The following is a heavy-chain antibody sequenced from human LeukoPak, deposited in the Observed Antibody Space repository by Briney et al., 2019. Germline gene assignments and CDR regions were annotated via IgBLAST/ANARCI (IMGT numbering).Heavy chain of an antibody. CDR2: IHPNSGGT. D-gene: IGHD4-17*01. CDR1: GYTFTDHY. V-gene: IGHV1-2*02. CDR3: ARDGIMTTVTEPPTNWFDP. J-gene: IGHJ5*02. Sequence: ASVKVSCKALGYTFTDHYFHWLRQAPGQGIEWMGWIHPNSGGTNYAQKFQGRVTMTRDTSISTAYMELSRLRSDDTAVYYCARDGIMTTVTEPPTNWFDPWGQGTLVTVSS.